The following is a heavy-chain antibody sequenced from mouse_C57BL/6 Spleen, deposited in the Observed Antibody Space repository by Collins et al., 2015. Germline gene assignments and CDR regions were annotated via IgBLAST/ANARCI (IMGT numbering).Heavy chain of an antibody. CDR2: IDPENGDT. J-gene: IGHJ1*01. CDR3: NEDGYYGSSYWYFDV. CDR1: GFNIKDYY. Sequence: EVQLQQSGAELVRSGASVKLSCTASGFNIKDYYMHWVKQRPEQGLEWIGWIDPENGDTEYAPKFQGKATMTADTSSNTAYLQLSSLTSEDTAVYYCNEDGYYGSSYWYFDVWGAGTTVTVSS. V-gene: IGHV14-4*02. D-gene: IGHD1-1*01.